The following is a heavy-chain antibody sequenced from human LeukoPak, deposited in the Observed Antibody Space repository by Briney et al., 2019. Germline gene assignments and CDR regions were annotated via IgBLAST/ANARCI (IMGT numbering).Heavy chain of an antibody. CDR1: GFTFSSYS. V-gene: IGHV3-21*01. Sequence: GGSLRLSCAASGFTFSSYSMNWVRQAPGKGLEWVSSISSSSSYIYYADSVKGRFTISRDNAKNSLYLQMNSLRAEDTAVYYCARDGEQWLAKYYFDYWGQGTLVTVSS. D-gene: IGHD6-19*01. CDR2: ISSSSSYI. CDR3: ARDGEQWLAKYYFDY. J-gene: IGHJ4*02.